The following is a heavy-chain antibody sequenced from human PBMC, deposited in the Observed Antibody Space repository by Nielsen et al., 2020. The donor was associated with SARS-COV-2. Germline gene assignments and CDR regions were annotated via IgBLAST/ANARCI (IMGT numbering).Heavy chain of an antibody. D-gene: IGHD2-15*01. J-gene: IGHJ6*02. CDR2: ISYDGSNK. V-gene: IGHV3-30*18. Sequence: GSLRLSCAASGFTFSSYGMHWVRQAPGKGLEWVAVISYDGSNKYYADSVKGRFTISRDNSKNTLYLQMNSLRAEDTAVYYCAKGGYCSGGSCYHDYYYGMDVWGQGTTVTVSS. CDR1: GFTFSSYG. CDR3: AKGGYCSGGSCYHDYYYGMDV.